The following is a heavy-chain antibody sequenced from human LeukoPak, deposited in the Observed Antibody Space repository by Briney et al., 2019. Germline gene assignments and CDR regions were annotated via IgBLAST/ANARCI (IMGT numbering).Heavy chain of an antibody. Sequence: SETLSLTCTVSGYSISSGYYWGWIRQPPGKGLEWIGSIYHSGSTYYNPSLKSRVTISVDTSKNQFSLKLSSVTAADTAVYYCARVARADAFDIWGQGTMVTVSS. CDR1: GYSISSGYY. V-gene: IGHV4-38-2*02. CDR3: ARVARADAFDI. J-gene: IGHJ3*02. CDR2: IYHSGST.